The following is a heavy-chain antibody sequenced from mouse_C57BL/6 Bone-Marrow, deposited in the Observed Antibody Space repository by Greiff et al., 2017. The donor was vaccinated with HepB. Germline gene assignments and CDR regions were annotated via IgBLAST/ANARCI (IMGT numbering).Heavy chain of an antibody. CDR2: IDPETGGT. CDR1: GYTFTDYE. CDR3: ARYGLVYFDY. D-gene: IGHD1-1*02. J-gene: IGHJ2*01. Sequence: QVQLQQSGAELVRPGASVTLSCKASGYTFTDYEMHWVKQTPVHGLEWIGAIDPETGGTAYNQKFKGKAILTADKSSSTAYMELRSLTSEDSAVYYCARYGLVYFDYWGQGTTLTVSS. V-gene: IGHV1-15*01.